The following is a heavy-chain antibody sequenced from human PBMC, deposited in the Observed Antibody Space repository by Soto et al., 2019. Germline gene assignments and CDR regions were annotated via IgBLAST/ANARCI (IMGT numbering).Heavy chain of an antibody. D-gene: IGHD1-26*01. J-gene: IGHJ4*01. CDR1: GGSISSYF. CDR2: IHYSGTT. V-gene: IGHV4-59*01. CDR3: ARDTGSYYLDS. Sequence: TSETLSLTCTIYGGSISSYFWSWIRQPPGKGLEWIGYIHYSGTTVYSPSLKSRVTMSIDTSENQVTLNLTSVTAADTAVYYCARDTGSYYLDSWGQGSLVTVSS.